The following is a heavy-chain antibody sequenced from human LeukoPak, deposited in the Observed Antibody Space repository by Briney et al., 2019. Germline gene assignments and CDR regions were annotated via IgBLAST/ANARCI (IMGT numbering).Heavy chain of an antibody. CDR2: IYHSGST. V-gene: IGHV4-38-2*02. Sequence: PSETLSLTCTVSGNSLSSGDNYWGWLRQPPGTGLEWIGSIYHSGSTYYNPSLKSRVTISVDTSKNQFSLKLSSVTAADTAVYYCAAGSITMILFDYWGQGTLVTVSS. CDR1: GNSLSSGDNY. D-gene: IGHD3-22*01. CDR3: AAGSITMILFDY. J-gene: IGHJ4*02.